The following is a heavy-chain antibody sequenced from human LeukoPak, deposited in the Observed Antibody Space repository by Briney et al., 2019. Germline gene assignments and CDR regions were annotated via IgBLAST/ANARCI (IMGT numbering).Heavy chain of an antibody. Sequence: GGSLRLSCAASGFTFSSYWMHWVRQAPGKGLVWFSRVNTAGSGTTYADSVKGRFTISRDNAKNTLYLQMNSLRAEDTAVYYCVRVVSTNWFDPWGQGTLVTVSS. CDR2: VNTAGSGT. CDR1: GFTFSSYW. CDR3: VRVVSTNWFDP. V-gene: IGHV3-74*01. D-gene: IGHD2/OR15-2a*01. J-gene: IGHJ5*02.